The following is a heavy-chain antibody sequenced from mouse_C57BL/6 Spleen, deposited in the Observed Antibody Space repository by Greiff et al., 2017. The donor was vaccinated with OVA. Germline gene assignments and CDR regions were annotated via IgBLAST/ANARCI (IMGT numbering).Heavy chain of an antibody. CDR3: ARYDDYDAYYFDS. V-gene: IGHV1-80*01. CDR2: IYPGDGDT. J-gene: IGHJ2*01. Sequence: QVQLKQSGAELVKPGASVKISCKASGYAFSSYWMNWVKQRPGKGLEWIGQIYPGDGDTNYNGKFKGKATLTADKSSSTAYMQLSSLTSEDSAVYFCARYDDYDAYYFDSWGQGTTLTVSS. CDR1: GYAFSSYW. D-gene: IGHD2-4*01.